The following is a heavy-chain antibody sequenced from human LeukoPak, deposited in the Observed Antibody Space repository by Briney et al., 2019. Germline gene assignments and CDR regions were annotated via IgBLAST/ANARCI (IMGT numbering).Heavy chain of an antibody. CDR2: IYYSGST. D-gene: IGHD1-26*01. CDR3: ATPYSGGYHGLDI. V-gene: IGHV4-39*01. Sequence: SETLSLTCTVSGGSISSRTYYWGWIRQPPGKGLEWIGSIYYSGSTYYNPSLKSRVTISVDTSKNQFSLKLNSVTAADTAVYYCATPYSGGYHGLDIWGQGTMVTVSS. J-gene: IGHJ3*02. CDR1: GGSISSRTYY.